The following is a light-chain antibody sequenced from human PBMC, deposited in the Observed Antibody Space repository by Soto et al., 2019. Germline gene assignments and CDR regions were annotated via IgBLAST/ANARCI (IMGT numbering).Light chain of an antibody. J-gene: IGKJ1*01. CDR3: QQYDSYPRT. Sequence: DIQMTQSPSTLSASVGDRVTITCRASQSINSWLAWYQQKAGKAPKLLISRASSLESGVPSRFSGSGSGTEFTLTISSLQPDDFATYYCQQYDSYPRTFGQWTKVEIK. V-gene: IGKV1-5*03. CDR1: QSINSW. CDR2: RAS.